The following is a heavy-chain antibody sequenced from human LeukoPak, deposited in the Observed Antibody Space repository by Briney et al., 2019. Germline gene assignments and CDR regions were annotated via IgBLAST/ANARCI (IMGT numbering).Heavy chain of an antibody. D-gene: IGHD6-19*01. CDR1: GFTFSSYS. Sequence: GSLRLSCAASGFTFSSYSMNWVLQAPGKGLEWVSSISSSSSYIYYADSVKGRFTISRDNAKNSLYLQMNSLRAEDTAVYYCARVGSSGWYREDYWGQGTLVTVSS. J-gene: IGHJ4*02. CDR3: ARVGSSGWYREDY. CDR2: ISSSSSYI. V-gene: IGHV3-21*01.